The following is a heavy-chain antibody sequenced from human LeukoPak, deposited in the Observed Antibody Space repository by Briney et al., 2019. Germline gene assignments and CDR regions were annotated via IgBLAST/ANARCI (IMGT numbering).Heavy chain of an antibody. J-gene: IGHJ5*02. CDR3: ARLSSLANIAARGRTWLDP. CDR1: GGPINNSY. D-gene: IGHD6-6*01. V-gene: IGHV4-59*01. Sequence: SETLSLTCTVSGGPINNSYWTWIRQPPGKGLEWIGHIYYSGSTNYSPSLKSRVTISVDTSKNQFSLKLSSVTAADTAVYYCARLSSLANIAARGRTWLDPWGQGSLVTVSS. CDR2: IYYSGST.